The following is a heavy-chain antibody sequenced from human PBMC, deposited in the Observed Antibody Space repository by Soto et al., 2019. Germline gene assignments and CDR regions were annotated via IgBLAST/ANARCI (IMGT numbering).Heavy chain of an antibody. CDR2: IRSKANDYAT. CDR3: TGGYCTGGTCYSGYFQH. V-gene: IGHV3-73*02. D-gene: IGHD2-15*01. J-gene: IGHJ1*01. CDR1: GFTFSGST. Sequence: EVPLVQSGGGLVQPGGSLKLSCAASGFTFSGSTVHWVRQASGEGLQWVGRIRSKANDYATTYIASVKGRFTISRDDSRNTAYLQMSDLKTEDTAVYYCTGGYCTGGTCYSGYFQHWGQGALVTVSS.